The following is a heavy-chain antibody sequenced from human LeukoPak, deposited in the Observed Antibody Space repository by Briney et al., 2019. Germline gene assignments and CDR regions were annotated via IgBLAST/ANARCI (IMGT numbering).Heavy chain of an antibody. Sequence: GGSLRLSCAASGFTFSSFPMHWVRQAPGKGLEWVGFISYDGSYEYYADSVKGRFTISRDNSKNTLYLQMNSLRAEDTAVYHCARGHGSSSWYGVGDYWGQGTLVTVSS. CDR3: ARGHGSSSWYGVGDY. J-gene: IGHJ4*02. V-gene: IGHV3-30*04. D-gene: IGHD6-13*01. CDR2: ISYDGSYE. CDR1: GFTFSSFP.